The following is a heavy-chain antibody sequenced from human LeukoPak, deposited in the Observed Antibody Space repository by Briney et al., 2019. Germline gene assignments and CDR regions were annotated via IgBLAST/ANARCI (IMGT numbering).Heavy chain of an antibody. D-gene: IGHD6-13*01. V-gene: IGHV4-31*03. CDR1: GVSISSGGYY. J-gene: IGHJ5*02. CDR2: IYYSGST. Sequence: SETLSLTCTVSGVSISSGGYYWSWIRQHPGKGLEWIGYIYYSGSTYYNPSLKSRVTISVDTSKNQFSLKLSSVTAADTAVYYCARDGAAAGANWFDPWGQGTLVTVSS. CDR3: ARDGAAAGANWFDP.